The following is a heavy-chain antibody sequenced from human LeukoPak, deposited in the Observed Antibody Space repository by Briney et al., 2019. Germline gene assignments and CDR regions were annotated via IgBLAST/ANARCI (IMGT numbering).Heavy chain of an antibody. V-gene: IGHV3-23*01. CDR2: ISGSGGST. Sequence: TGGSLRLSCAASGFTFDDYGMSWVRQAPGKGLEWVSAISGSGGSTYYADSVKGRFTISRDNSKNTLYLQMNSLRAEDTAVYYCTKNIAVVPAASFDYWGQGTLVTVSS. D-gene: IGHD2-2*01. CDR1: GFTFDDYG. CDR3: TKNIAVVPAASFDY. J-gene: IGHJ4*02.